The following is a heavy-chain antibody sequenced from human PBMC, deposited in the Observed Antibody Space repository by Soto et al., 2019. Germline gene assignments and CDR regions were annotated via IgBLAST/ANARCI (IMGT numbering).Heavy chain of an antibody. CDR3: ARGHTSYYYDSSGYLFDY. CDR2: IIPIFGTA. J-gene: IGHJ4*02. CDR1: GGTFSSYA. D-gene: IGHD3-22*01. V-gene: IGHV1-69*13. Sequence: SVKVSCKASGGTFSSYAISWVRQAPGQGLEWMGGIIPIFGTANYAQKFQGRVTITADESTSTAYMELSSLRSEDTAVYYCARGHTSYYYDSSGYLFDYWGQGILVTVSS.